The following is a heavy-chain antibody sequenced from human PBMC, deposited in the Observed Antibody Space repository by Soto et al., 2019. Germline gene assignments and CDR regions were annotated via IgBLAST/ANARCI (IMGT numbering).Heavy chain of an antibody. CDR1: GFTFSTYT. J-gene: IGHJ4*02. Sequence: GGSLRLSCAASGFTFSTYTMYWVRQAPGKGLEWVAGISNNGINTHYADSVKGRFTISRDNSKNTLYVQMNSLRAEDTAVYYCAREWSISVAAPGYWGQGTLVTVSS. CDR2: ISNNGINT. V-gene: IGHV3-30-3*01. CDR3: AREWSISVAAPGY. D-gene: IGHD6-19*01.